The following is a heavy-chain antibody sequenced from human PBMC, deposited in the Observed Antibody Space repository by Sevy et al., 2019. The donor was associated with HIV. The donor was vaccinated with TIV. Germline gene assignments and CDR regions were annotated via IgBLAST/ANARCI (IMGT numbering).Heavy chain of an antibody. Sequence: GGSLILSCAASGFSLSNYAMSWVRHAPGKGLEWISTKTGSAGVTYYADSVKGRFTISRDNSKNTLFLQMNSLRAEDTALYYCAKGRIPSIGTLGPFDSWGQGTLVTVSS. V-gene: IGHV3-23*01. CDR1: GFSLSNYA. J-gene: IGHJ4*02. CDR2: KTGSAGVT. CDR3: AKGRIPSIGTLGPFDS. D-gene: IGHD6-6*01.